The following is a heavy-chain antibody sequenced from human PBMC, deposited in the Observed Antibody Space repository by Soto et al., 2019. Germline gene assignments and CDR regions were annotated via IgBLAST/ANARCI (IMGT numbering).Heavy chain of an antibody. D-gene: IGHD5-12*01. J-gene: IGHJ4*02. Sequence: GGSLRLSCAASGFTFNIYSMNWVRQAPGKGLEWVSSISSSSSYIYYADSVKGRFTISRDNAKNSLYLQMNSLRAEDTAVYFCARSPGRDGYNHFDYWGQGALVTVYS. V-gene: IGHV3-21*06. CDR2: ISSSSSYI. CDR3: ARSPGRDGYNHFDY. CDR1: GFTFNIYS.